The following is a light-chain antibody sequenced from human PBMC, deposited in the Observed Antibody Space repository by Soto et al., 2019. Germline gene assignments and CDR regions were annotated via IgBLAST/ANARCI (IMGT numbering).Light chain of an antibody. J-gene: IGKJ4*01. CDR3: QQYNYYPLT. V-gene: IGKV1-5*03. CDR2: KAS. CDR1: QSMSDW. Sequence: EMQMTQSPSTLSASVGDRVTITCRASQSMSDWMAWYQQKPGKAPNLLIYKASTLESEVPSRFSGSGSGTEFTLPISSLQPEDSAAYYCQQYNYYPLTFGGGTKVDLK.